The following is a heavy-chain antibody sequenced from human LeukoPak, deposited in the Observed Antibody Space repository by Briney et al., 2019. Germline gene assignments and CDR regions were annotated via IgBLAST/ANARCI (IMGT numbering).Heavy chain of an antibody. CDR2: IYSGGST. CDR3: ARDPPRTSLDI. D-gene: IGHD2-2*01. J-gene: IGHJ3*02. Sequence: GGSLRLSCAASGFTVSSSYMSWVRQAPGKGLEWVSFIYSGGSTYYADSVKGRFTISRDNSKSTLYLQMNSLRAEDTAVYYCARDPPRTSLDIWGQGTMVTVSS. CDR1: GFTVSSSY. V-gene: IGHV3-66*02.